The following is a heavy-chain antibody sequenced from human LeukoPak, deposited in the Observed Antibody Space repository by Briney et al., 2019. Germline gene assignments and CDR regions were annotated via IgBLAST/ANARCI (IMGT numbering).Heavy chain of an antibody. V-gene: IGHV4-61*02. J-gene: IGHJ4*02. Sequence: SETLSLTCTVSGGSISSGSYYWRWIRQPAGTGLEWIGRIYTSGSTNYNPSLKSRVTISVDTSKNQFSLKLSSVTAADTAVYYCARDRWGQDKYFGYWGQGTLVTVSS. CDR3: ARDRWGQDKYFGY. D-gene: IGHD2-21*02. CDR2: IYTSGST. CDR1: GGSISSGSYY.